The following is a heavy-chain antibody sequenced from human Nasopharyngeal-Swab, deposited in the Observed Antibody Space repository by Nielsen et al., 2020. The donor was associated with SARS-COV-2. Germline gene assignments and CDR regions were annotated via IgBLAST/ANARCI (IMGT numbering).Heavy chain of an antibody. CDR1: GYSFTSYW. CDR3: AASRGPGSYYYGSGDQSMDV. D-gene: IGHD3-10*01. Sequence: GESLKISCKGPGYSFTSYWISWVRQMPGKGLEWMGRIDPSDSYTNYSPSFQGHVTISADKSISTAYLQWSSLKASDTAMYYCAASRGPGSYYYGSGDQSMDVWGQGTTVTVSS. V-gene: IGHV5-10-1*01. CDR2: IDPSDSYT. J-gene: IGHJ6*02.